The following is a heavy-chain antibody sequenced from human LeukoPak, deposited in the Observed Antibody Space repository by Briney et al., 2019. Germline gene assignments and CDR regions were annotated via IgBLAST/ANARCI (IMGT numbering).Heavy chain of an antibody. V-gene: IGHV4-34*01. CDR2: INHSGST. D-gene: IGHD2-2*01. CDR3: ARARIGGIVVVPAARDAFDI. CDR1: GGSFSGYY. Sequence: SETLSLTCAVYGGSFSGYYWSWIRQPPGKGLEWIGEINHSGSTNYNPSLKSRVTISVDTSKNQFSLKLSSVTAADTAVYYRARARIGGIVVVPAARDAFDIWGQGTMVTVSS. J-gene: IGHJ3*02.